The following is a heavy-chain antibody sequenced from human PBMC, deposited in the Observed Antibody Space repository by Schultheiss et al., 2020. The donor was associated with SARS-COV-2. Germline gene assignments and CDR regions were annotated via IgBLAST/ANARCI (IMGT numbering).Heavy chain of an antibody. CDR1: GFTFSDYY. Sequence: GESLKISCAASGFTFSDYYMSWIRQAPGKGLEWVSYISSSGSTIYYADSVKGRFTISRDNAKNSLYLQMNSLRAEDTAVYYCARVPRHYGYYYYYMDVWGKGTTVTVSS. D-gene: IGHD4-17*01. CDR3: ARVPRHYGYYYYYMDV. J-gene: IGHJ6*03. CDR2: ISSSGSTI. V-gene: IGHV3-11*01.